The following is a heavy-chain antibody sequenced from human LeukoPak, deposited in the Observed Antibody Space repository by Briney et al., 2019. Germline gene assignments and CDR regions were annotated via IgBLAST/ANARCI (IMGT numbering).Heavy chain of an antibody. D-gene: IGHD3-10*01. Sequence: KASETLSLTCTVSGGSISSYYWSWIRQPAGKGLEWIGRIYTSGSTNYNPSLKSRVTMSVDTSKTQFSLKLSSVTAADTAVYYCARDQRIWFGELSYFDYWGQGTLVTVSS. CDR1: GGSISSYY. CDR3: ARDQRIWFGELSYFDY. J-gene: IGHJ4*02. V-gene: IGHV4-4*07. CDR2: IYTSGST.